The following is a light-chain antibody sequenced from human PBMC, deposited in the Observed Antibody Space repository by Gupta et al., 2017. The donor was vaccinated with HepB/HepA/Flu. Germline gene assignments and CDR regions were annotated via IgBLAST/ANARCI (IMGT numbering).Light chain of an antibody. J-gene: IGKJ1*01. CDR1: GSLQYTNGYNY. Sequence: VMTQSSLSLPVTTGEASSISCSSSGSLQYTNGYNYVGWYQQKPGQSPQLLIYMASNRASGVPDRFSGSGSGTDFTLKISRVEAEDVGVYYCMQSIDIPWTFGQGTKVEIK. V-gene: IGKV2-28*01. CDR3: MQSIDIPWT. CDR2: MAS.